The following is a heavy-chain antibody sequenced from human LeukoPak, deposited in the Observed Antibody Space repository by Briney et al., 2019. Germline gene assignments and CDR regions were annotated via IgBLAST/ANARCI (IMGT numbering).Heavy chain of an antibody. Sequence: ASVTVSCKASGYTFNHHGISWVRQAPGQGLEWLGWISCYDGDTKYGQKFQGRVTMSKDTSTTTAYMELTGLTSDDTAVYYCMRTPKNKSGRSPYFNFGGKETLVPVS. CDR2: ISCYDGDT. D-gene: IGHD2/OR15-2a*01. J-gene: IGHJ4*02. CDR1: GYTFNHHG. CDR3: MRTPKNKSGRSPYFNF. V-gene: IGHV1-18*01.